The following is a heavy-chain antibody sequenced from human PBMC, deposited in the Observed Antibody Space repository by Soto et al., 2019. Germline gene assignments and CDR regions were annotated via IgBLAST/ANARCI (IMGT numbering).Heavy chain of an antibody. V-gene: IGHV3-74*01. CDR2: INSDGSST. J-gene: IGHJ4*02. D-gene: IGHD3-10*01. CDR1: GFTFSSYW. CDR3: VRDAYSGSGTNYNPFDY. Sequence: GGSLRLSCAASGFTFSSYWIHWVRQAPGKGLVWVSRINSDGSSTSYADSVKGRFTISRDNAKNTLYLQMNSLRAEDTAVYFCVRDAYSGSGTNYNPFDYWGQGTLVTVSS.